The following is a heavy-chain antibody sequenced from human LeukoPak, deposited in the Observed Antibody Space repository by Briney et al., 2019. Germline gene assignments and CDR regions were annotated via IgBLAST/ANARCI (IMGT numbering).Heavy chain of an antibody. J-gene: IGHJ4*02. D-gene: IGHD1-26*01. CDR2: ISSSSSYI. V-gene: IGHV3-21*01. CDR3: ARDKIVGATYFDY. Sequence: GGSLRLSCAASGFTFSSYSMNWVRQAPGKGLEWVSSISSSSSYIYYADSVKGRFTISRDNAKNSLYLQMNSLRAEDTAVYYCARDKIVGATYFDYWGQGTLVTVSS. CDR1: GFTFSSYS.